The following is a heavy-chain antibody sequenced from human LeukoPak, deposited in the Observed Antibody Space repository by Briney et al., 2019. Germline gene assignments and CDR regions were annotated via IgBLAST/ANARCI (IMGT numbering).Heavy chain of an antibody. CDR2: INAETGDT. D-gene: IGHD1-14*01. Sequence: ASVKVSCKASGYRFTGYNIDWVRQAPGQRPEWMGRINAETGDTKYSQKFQGRVTITRDTFASTSYMELSSLRSEDTAVYYCARDQYNVIDSWGQGTLVTVSS. V-gene: IGHV1-3*01. CDR1: GYRFTGYN. J-gene: IGHJ4*02. CDR3: ARDQYNVIDS.